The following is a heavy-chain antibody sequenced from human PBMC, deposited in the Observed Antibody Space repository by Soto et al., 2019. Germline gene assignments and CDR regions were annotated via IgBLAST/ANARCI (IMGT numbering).Heavy chain of an antibody. CDR2: IIPILDVA. D-gene: IGHD3-10*01. CDR1: GGDFLSYT. CDR3: AQMWVGEVWHGMDG. J-gene: IGHJ6*02. V-gene: IGHV1-69*02. Sequence: QLVQSGAEVKKPGSSVKVSCKASGGDFLSYTISWVRQAPGQGPEWMGTIIPILDVAKNAQKFQGRVAIAADKATSTVYMGLRSLRSDDTALYYCAQMWVGEVWHGMDGWGQGTTITVSS.